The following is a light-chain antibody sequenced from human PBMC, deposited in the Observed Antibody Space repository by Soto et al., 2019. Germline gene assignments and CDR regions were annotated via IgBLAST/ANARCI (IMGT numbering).Light chain of an antibody. CDR1: SSNLGNNY. J-gene: IGLJ3*02. CDR2: RDN. CDR3: ASWDDSLRGPG. V-gene: IGLV1-47*01. Sequence: QLVLTQPPSASATPGQRVTISCSGSSSNLGNNYVYWYQHLPGTAPKLLIDRDNKRPSGVPDRFSGSRSGTSASLAISGLRSEDEGDYYCASWDDSLRGPGFGGGTQLTVL.